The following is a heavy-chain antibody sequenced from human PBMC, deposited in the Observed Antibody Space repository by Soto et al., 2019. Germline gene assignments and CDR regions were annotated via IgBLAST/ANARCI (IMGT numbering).Heavy chain of an antibody. D-gene: IGHD2-2*01. CDR2: IYHSGST. CDR3: AGTHCSSTSCPPGY. CDR1: GGSISSGGYS. V-gene: IGHV4-30-2*01. Sequence: TLSLTCAVSGGSISSGGYSWSWIRQPPGKGLEWIGYIYHSGSTYYNPSLKSRVTISVDRSKNQFSLKLSSVTAADTAVYYCAGTHCSSTSCPPGYWGQGTLVTVSS. J-gene: IGHJ4*02.